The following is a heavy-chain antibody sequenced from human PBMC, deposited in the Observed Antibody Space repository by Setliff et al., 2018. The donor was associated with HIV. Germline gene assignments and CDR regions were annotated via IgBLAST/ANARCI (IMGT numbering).Heavy chain of an antibody. CDR2: IYPGDSDT. V-gene: IGHV5-51*01. CDR1: GYSFTIYW. D-gene: IGHD4-17*01. CDR3: ATWTRAETSENFQH. J-gene: IGHJ1*01. Sequence: GESLKISWKASGYSFTIYWIGWVRQKPGKGLEWVGVIYPGDSDTRYSPSFQGQVTISADKSITTAYVQWSSLKASDTAMYYCATWTRAETSENFQHWGQGTLVTVSS.